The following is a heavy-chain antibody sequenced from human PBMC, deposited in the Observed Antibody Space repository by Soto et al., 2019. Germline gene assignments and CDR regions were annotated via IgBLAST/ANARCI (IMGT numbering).Heavy chain of an antibody. J-gene: IGHJ6*03. V-gene: IGHV3-7*01. Sequence: PGGSLRLSCAASGFTFSSYWMIWVRQAPGKGLEWVANIKQDGSEKYYVDSVKGRFTISRDNAKNSLYLQMNSLRAEDTAVYYCARDRRCSSTSCYKRHYYYYYMDVWGKGTTVTVSS. CDR1: GFTFSSYW. D-gene: IGHD2-2*01. CDR3: ARDRRCSSTSCYKRHYYYYYMDV. CDR2: IKQDGSEK.